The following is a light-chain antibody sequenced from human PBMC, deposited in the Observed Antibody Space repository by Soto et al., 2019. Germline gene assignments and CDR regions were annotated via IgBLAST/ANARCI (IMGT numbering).Light chain of an antibody. CDR1: QSISSK. CDR3: LQDSSWPCT. CDR2: GAS. Sequence: TQSPCTLSSSQGDRTTLTCRASQSISSKLAWYQQKPGEGPRLLIYGASTMASGIPSRFSGSGSATEFSLSISSLQSDDFGVYYCLQDSSWPCTFGGGTKVDIK. J-gene: IGKJ4*01. V-gene: IGKV3-15*01.